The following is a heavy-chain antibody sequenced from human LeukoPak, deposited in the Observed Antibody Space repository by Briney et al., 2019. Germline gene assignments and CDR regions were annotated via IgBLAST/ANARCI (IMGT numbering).Heavy chain of an antibody. CDR1: GYTFTSCG. V-gene: IGHV1-18*01. CDR3: ARDVNDSSGSLFGY. D-gene: IGHD3-22*01. CDR2: ISAYNGNT. Sequence: ASVKVSCKASGYTFTSCGISWVRQAPGQGLEWMGWISAYNGNTNYAQKLQGRVTMTTDTSTSTAYMELRSLRSDDTAVYYCARDVNDSSGSLFGYWGQGTLVTVSS. J-gene: IGHJ4*02.